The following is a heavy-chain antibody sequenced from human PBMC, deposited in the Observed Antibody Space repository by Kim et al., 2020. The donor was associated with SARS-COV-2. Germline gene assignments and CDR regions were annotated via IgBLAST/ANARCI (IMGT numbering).Heavy chain of an antibody. D-gene: IGHD6-19*01. CDR1: GGSISSSSYY. J-gene: IGHJ3*02. Sequence: SETLSLTCTVSGGSISSSSYYWGWIRQPPGKGLEWIGSIYYSGSTYYNPSLKSRVTISVDTSKNQFSLKLSSVTAADTAVYYCAREDSSGLHDAFDIWGQGTMVTVSS. CDR2: IYYSGST. CDR3: AREDSSGLHDAFDI. V-gene: IGHV4-39*01.